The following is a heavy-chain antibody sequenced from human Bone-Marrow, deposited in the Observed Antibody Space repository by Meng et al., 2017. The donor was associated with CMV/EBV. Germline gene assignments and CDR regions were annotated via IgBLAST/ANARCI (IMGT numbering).Heavy chain of an antibody. CDR2: IKSKSDGGTT. D-gene: IGHD2-21*01. J-gene: IGHJ4*02. V-gene: IGHV3-15*07. CDR3: TTSDFYGGGGHTPYDY. CDR1: FTFTDAL. Sequence: FTFTDALLKWVRQAPGKGLEWVGRIKSKSDGGTTDYAAPVKGRFTISRDDSKNTLYLQMNSLKTEDTAVYYCTTSDFYGGGGHTPYDYWGQGALVTVSS.